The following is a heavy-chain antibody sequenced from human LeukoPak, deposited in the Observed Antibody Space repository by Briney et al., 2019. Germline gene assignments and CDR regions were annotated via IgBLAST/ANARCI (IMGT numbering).Heavy chain of an antibody. CDR3: ARAAPKTRNAFDI. V-gene: IGHV3-74*01. J-gene: IGHJ3*02. CDR1: GFTFNSYW. Sequence: GGSLRLSCAASGFTFNSYWMHWVRQAPGKGLVWVSGVSDDERTTNYADPVKGRFTISRDSAMNILYLQMDSLRAEDTAVYYCARAAPKTRNAFDIWGQGTVVTVSS. CDR2: VSDDERTT.